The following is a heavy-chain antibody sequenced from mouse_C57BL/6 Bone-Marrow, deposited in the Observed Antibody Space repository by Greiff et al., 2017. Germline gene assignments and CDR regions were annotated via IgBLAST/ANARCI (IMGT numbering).Heavy chain of an antibody. J-gene: IGHJ4*01. V-gene: IGHV8-8*01. CDR2: IWWDDDK. D-gene: IGHD2-5*01. CDR1: GFSLSTFGMG. Sequence: QVTLKESGPGILQPSQTLSLTCSFSGFSLSTFGMGVGWIRQPSGKGLEWLAHIWWDDDKYYNPALKSRLTISKDTSKNQVFLKIANVDTADTATYYCARIDLYYSKDYYAMDYWGQGTSVTVSS. CDR3: ARIDLYYSKDYYAMDY.